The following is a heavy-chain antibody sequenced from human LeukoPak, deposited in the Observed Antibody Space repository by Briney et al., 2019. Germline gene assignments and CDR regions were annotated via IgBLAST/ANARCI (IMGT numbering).Heavy chain of an antibody. CDR2: IYPGDSDT. CDR3: ARTVACGGDCYSGFDY. J-gene: IGHJ4*02. D-gene: IGHD2-21*02. Sequence: GESLKISCKGSGYSFTSYWIGWVRQMPGKGLEWMGIIYPGDSDTRYSPPFQGQVTISADKSISTAYLQWSSLKASDTAMYYCARTVACGGDCYSGFDYWGQGTLVTVSS. V-gene: IGHV5-51*01. CDR1: GYSFTSYW.